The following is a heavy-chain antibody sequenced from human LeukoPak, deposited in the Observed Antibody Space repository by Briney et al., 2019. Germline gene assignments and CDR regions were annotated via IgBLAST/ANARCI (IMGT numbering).Heavy chain of an antibody. J-gene: IGHJ4*02. D-gene: IGHD3-22*01. V-gene: IGHV3-11*01. CDR1: GFTFSDYY. CDR2: ISSSGSTI. Sequence: GGSLRLSCAPSGFTFSDYYMSWIREAPGKGLEWVSYISSSGSTIYYADSVKGRFTISRDNAKNSLYLQMNSLRAEDTAVYYCARDLYYDSSGYVGYWGQGTLVTVSS. CDR3: ARDLYYDSSGYVGY.